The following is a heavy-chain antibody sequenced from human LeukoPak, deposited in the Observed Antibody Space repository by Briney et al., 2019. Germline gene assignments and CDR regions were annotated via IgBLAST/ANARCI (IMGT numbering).Heavy chain of an antibody. J-gene: IGHJ4*02. CDR2: IIPILGIA. V-gene: IGHV1-69*04. D-gene: IGHD4-23*01. Sequence: GASVKVSCKASGGTFSSYAISWVRQAPGQGLEWMGRIIPILGIANYAQKFQGRVTITADKSTSTAYMELSSLRSEDTAVYYCARAVRWPRDLDYWGQGTLVTVSS. CDR3: ARAVRWPRDLDY. CDR1: GGTFSSYA.